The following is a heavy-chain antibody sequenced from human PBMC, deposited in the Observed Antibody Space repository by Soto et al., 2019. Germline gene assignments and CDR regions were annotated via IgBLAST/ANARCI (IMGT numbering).Heavy chain of an antibody. CDR2: IYYSGST. Sequence: QVQLQESGPGLVKPSQTLSLTCTVSGGSISSGGYYWSWIRQHPGKSLEWIGYIYYSGSTYYNPSLKSRVTISVDTSKNQFSLKLNSVTAADTAVYYCARSSTSANYFDYWGQGTLVTVSS. D-gene: IGHD2-2*01. CDR1: GGSISSGGYY. V-gene: IGHV4-31*03. CDR3: ARSSTSANYFDY. J-gene: IGHJ4*02.